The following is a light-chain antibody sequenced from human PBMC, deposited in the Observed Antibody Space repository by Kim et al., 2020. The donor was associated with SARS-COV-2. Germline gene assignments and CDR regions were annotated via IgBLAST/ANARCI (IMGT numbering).Light chain of an antibody. Sequence: VSLGERHSLPCMASQCVSSKLAWHQPTPGQAPSLLPYLSSTRSTGCPAMFSGSGSGTEFTLTIRSLQSEDCAVYFCQPYKDWPPLTCGGGTKVEI. CDR3: QPYKDWPPLT. CDR1: QCVSSK. CDR2: LSS. V-gene: IGKV3D-15*01. J-gene: IGKJ4*01.